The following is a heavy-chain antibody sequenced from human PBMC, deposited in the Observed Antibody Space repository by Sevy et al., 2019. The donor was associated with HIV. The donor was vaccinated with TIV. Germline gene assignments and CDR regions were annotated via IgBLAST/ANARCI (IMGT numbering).Heavy chain of an antibody. J-gene: IGHJ3*02. Sequence: SETLSLTCTVSGGSISSSSYYWGWIRQPPGKGLEWIGSIYYSGSTYYNPSLKSRVTISVDTSKNQFSLKLGSVTAADTAVYYCARSGWSGYLADAFDIWGQGTMVTVSS. CDR2: IYYSGST. CDR3: ARSGWSGYLADAFDI. D-gene: IGHD3-3*01. V-gene: IGHV4-39*01. CDR1: GGSISSSSYY.